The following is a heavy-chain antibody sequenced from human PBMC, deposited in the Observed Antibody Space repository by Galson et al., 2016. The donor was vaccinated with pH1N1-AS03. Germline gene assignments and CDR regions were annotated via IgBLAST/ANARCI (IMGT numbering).Heavy chain of an antibody. CDR2: IYHTGTS. CDR1: GYSISTGYY. D-gene: IGHD2-15*01. Sequence: LSLTCDVSGYSISTGYYWGWIRQPPGKGLEWIGSIYHTGTSHYNPSVKSRVIISVDTSKNQFSLKLSSLSAADTAVYYCVRGGREIRSDAIFPGGADSWGRGTLVSVSS. V-gene: IGHV4-38-2*01. J-gene: IGHJ4*02. CDR3: VRGGREIRSDAIFPGGADS.